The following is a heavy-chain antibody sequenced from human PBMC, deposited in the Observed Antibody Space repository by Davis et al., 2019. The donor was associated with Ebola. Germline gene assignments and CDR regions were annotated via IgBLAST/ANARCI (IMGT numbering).Heavy chain of an antibody. J-gene: IGHJ6*02. CDR3: ARGWLRGGMDV. CDR2: TYFNSKYYS. CDR1: GDSVSINSAG. Sequence: HSQTLSLTCAISGDSVSINSAGWNWIRQSPSRGLEWLGRTYFNSKYYSDYAVSVRGRITINADPSKNQFSLQLNPVTPEDTALYYCARGWLRGGMDVWGEGTTVTV. V-gene: IGHV6-1*01. D-gene: IGHD5-18*01.